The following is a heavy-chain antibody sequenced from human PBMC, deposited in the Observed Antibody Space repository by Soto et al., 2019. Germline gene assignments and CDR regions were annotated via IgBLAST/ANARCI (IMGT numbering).Heavy chain of an antibody. J-gene: IGHJ4*02. CDR3: AREDDILYYFDY. CDR1: GYTFTSYY. D-gene: IGHD3-9*01. V-gene: IGHV1-46*01. Sequence: ASVKVSCKASGYTFTSYYIHWVRQAPGQGLEWMGIINPSGGSTSYTQKFQGRVTMTKDTSTSTVYMELSSLRSEDTAVYYCAREDDILYYFDYWGQGTLVTVS. CDR2: INPSGGST.